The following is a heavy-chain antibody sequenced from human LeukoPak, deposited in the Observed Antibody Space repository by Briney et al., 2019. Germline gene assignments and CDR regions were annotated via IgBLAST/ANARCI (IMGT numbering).Heavy chain of an antibody. J-gene: IGHJ4*02. CDR2: IIPIFGTA. V-gene: IGHV1-69*13. Sequence: SVKVSCKASGGTFSSYAISWVRQAPGQGLECMGGIIPIFGTANYAQKFQGRVTITADESTSTAYMELSSLRAEDTAVYYCAKGGYYYDSSGEGLTFFDYWGQGTLVTVSS. CDR1: GGTFSSYA. CDR3: AKGGYYYDSSGEGLTFFDY. D-gene: IGHD3-22*01.